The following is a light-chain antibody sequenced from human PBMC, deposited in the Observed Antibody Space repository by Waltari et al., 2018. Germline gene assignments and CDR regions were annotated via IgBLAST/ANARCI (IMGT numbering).Light chain of an antibody. Sequence: DIQMTQSPSSLSASVGDRVTITCQASQDISNYLNWYQQKPGKAPKLLIYDASNLETGVPSRLSGSGSGTDFTFTISSLQPEDIATYYCQQYDNLPALTFGGGTKVEIK. CDR2: DAS. J-gene: IGKJ4*01. CDR1: QDISNY. V-gene: IGKV1-33*01. CDR3: QQYDNLPALT.